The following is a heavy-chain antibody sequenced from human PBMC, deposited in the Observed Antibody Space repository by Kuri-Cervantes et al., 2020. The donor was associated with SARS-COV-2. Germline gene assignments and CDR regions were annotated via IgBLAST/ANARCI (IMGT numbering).Heavy chain of an antibody. J-gene: IGHJ4*02. D-gene: IGHD6-13*01. Sequence: LRLSCTVSGGSISSGSYYWSWIRQPAGKGLEWIGRIYTSGSTNYNPSLKSRVTTSVDTSKNQFSLKLSSVTAADTAVYYCARVLYSSSWGLDYWGQGTLVTVSS. V-gene: IGHV4-61*02. CDR3: ARVLYSSSWGLDY. CDR2: IYTSGST. CDR1: GGSISSGSYY.